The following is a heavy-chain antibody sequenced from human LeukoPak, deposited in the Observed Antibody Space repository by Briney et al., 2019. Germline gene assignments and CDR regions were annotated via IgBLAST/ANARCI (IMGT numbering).Heavy chain of an antibody. CDR2: IYSGGST. CDR1: GFTVSSNY. CDR3: ARVGVAIDHFDY. J-gene: IGHJ4*02. D-gene: IGHD5-12*01. V-gene: IGHV3-53*01. Sequence: GGSPRLSCAASGFTVSSNYMSWVRQAPGKGLEWVSVIYSGGSTYYADSVKGRFTISRDNSKNTLYLQMNSLRAEDTAVYYCARVGVAIDHFDYWGQGTLVTVSS.